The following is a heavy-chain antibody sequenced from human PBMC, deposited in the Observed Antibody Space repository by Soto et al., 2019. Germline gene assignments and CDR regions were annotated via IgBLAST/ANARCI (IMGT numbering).Heavy chain of an antibody. CDR1: GFTFSSYA. CDR3: AKDGARRYNYGSGSFSDY. V-gene: IGHV3-23*01. J-gene: IGHJ4*02. D-gene: IGHD3-10*01. CDR2: ISGSGGST. Sequence: LRLSCAASGFTFSSYAMNWVRQAPGKGLEWVSGISGSGGSTYYADSVKGRFTISRDNSKNTLYLQMSSLRAEDTALYFCAKDGARRYNYGSGSFSDYWGQGTQVTVSS.